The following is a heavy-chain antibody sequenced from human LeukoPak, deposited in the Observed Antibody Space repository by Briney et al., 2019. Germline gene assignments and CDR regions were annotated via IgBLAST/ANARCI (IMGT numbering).Heavy chain of an antibody. D-gene: IGHD1-26*01. CDR2: ISSSSSYI. V-gene: IGHV3-21*01. J-gene: IGHJ4*02. CDR3: ARGGSYSFAFDY. Sequence: GGSLRLSCAASGFTFSSYWMSWVRQAPGKGLEWVSSISSSSSYIYYADSVKGRFTISRDNAKNSLYLQMNSLRAEDTAVYYCARGGSYSFAFDYWGQGTLVTVSS. CDR1: GFTFSSYW.